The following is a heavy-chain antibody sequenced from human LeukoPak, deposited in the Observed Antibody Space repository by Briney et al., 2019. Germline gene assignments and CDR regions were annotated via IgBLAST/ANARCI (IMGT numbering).Heavy chain of an antibody. CDR2: MSSDGIKT. J-gene: IGHJ4*02. D-gene: IGHD3-10*01. V-gene: IGHV3-30*04. CDR3: GRDYYGSVDY. Sequence: GGSLRLSCATSGFTFRTTGVHWVRQAPGKGLEWVALMSSDGIKTYYADSVKGRLTVSRDNAKNTLYLQMNSLRAEDTAVYYCGRDYYGSVDYWGQGTLVTVSS. CDR1: GFTFRTTG.